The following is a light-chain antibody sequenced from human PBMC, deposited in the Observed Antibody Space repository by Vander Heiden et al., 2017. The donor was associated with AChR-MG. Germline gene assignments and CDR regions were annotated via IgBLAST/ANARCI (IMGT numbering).Light chain of an antibody. Sequence: QSVLTQPPSVSGAPGQTVTISCTGSSSNIGTGYDVHWYQQIPGTAPKPLIYADNNRPSGVPDRFSGSKSGTSASLAITGLQAEDEADYHCQSYDSSLGGSVFGGGTKLTVL. V-gene: IGLV1-40*01. CDR2: ADN. CDR1: SSNIGTGYD. J-gene: IGLJ3*02. CDR3: QSYDSSLGGSV.